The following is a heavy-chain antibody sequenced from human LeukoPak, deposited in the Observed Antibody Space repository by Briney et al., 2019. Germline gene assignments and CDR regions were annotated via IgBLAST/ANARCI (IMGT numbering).Heavy chain of an antibody. D-gene: IGHD3-3*01. Sequence: GASVKVSCKASGGTFSSYAISWVRQAPGQGLEWMGGIIPIFGTANYAQKFQGRVTITADKSTSTAYMELSSLRSEDTAVYYCARATIFGVVITPYFDYWGQGTLVTVSS. CDR3: ARATIFGVVITPYFDY. V-gene: IGHV1-69*06. CDR1: GGTFSSYA. CDR2: IIPIFGTA. J-gene: IGHJ4*02.